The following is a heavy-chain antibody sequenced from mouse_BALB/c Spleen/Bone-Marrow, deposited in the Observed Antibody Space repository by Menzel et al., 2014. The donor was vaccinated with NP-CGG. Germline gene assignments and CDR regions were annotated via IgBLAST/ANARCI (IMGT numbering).Heavy chain of an antibody. Sequence: DVMLVESGSGLVQPGGSLKLSCAASGFDFSRYWMSWVRQAPGKGLEWIGEINPDSSTINYTPSLKDKFIISRDNAKNTLYLQMSKVRSEDTALYYCARQGYYGYSDYWGQGTTLTVSS. J-gene: IGHJ2*01. V-gene: IGHV4-1*02. D-gene: IGHD1-1*01. CDR2: INPDSSTI. CDR1: GFDFSRYW. CDR3: ARQGYYGYSDY.